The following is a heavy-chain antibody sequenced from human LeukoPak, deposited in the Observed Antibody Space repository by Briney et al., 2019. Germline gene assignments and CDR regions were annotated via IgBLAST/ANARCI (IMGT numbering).Heavy chain of an antibody. V-gene: IGHV3-7*04. J-gene: IGHJ4*02. CDR1: GFTFSSYW. Sequence: GGSLRLSCAASGFTFSSYWMDWVRQAPGKGPEWVANIKQDGSEKYYVDSVKGRFTISRDNAKNSLYLQVNNLRAEDTAVYYCARAFYDSSGYYYPIGYWGQGTLVTVSS. CDR2: IKQDGSEK. D-gene: IGHD3-22*01. CDR3: ARAFYDSSGYYYPIGY.